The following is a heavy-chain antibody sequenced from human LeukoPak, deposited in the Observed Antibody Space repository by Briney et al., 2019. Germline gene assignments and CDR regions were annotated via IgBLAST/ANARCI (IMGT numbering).Heavy chain of an antibody. CDR1: GFTFDDYA. V-gene: IGHV3-9*01. J-gene: IGHJ6*02. Sequence: GGSLRLSCAASGFTFDDYAMHWVRQAPGKGLEWVSGISWNSGSIGYADSVKGRFTISRDDAKNSLYLQMNSLRAEDTALYYCAKGDSDDFWSGYYGMDVWGQGTTVTVSS. D-gene: IGHD3-3*01. CDR3: AKGDSDDFWSGYYGMDV. CDR2: ISWNSGSI.